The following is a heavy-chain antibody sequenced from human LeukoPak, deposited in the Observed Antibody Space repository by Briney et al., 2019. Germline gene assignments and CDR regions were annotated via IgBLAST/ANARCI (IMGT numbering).Heavy chain of an antibody. CDR1: GGSIGSSAYY. V-gene: IGHV4-39*01. J-gene: IGHJ4*02. D-gene: IGHD1-26*01. CDR3: VRRVGGTSNLDY. Sequence: SETPSLTCTVSGGSIGSSAYYWGWIRQPPGKGLEWIAYISHSGSTQYNPSLKSRVIISVDRSMNQLSLKLSSVTAADTAMYYCVRRVGGTSNLDYWGQGALVTVSS. CDR2: ISHSGST.